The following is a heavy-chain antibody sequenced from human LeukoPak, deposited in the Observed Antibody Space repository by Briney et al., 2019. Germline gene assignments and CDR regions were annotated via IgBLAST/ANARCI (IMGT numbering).Heavy chain of an antibody. V-gene: IGHV3-23*01. CDR2: ISGSGGST. J-gene: IGHJ6*02. D-gene: IGHD5-18*01. Sequence: PGGSLRLSCAASGFTFSSYAMHWVRQAPGKGLEWVSAISGSGGSTYYADSVKGRFTISRDNSKNTLYLQMNSLRAEDTAVYYCAKDRLSAKYYYYGMDVWGQGTTVTVSS. CDR3: AKDRLSAKYYYYGMDV. CDR1: GFTFSSYA.